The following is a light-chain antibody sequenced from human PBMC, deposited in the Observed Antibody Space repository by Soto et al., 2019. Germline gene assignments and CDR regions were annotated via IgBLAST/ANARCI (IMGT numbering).Light chain of an antibody. V-gene: IGKV1-5*03. CDR2: KAS. J-gene: IGKJ1*01. Sequence: DIQMTQSPSTLSGSVGDRVTITCRASQTISSWLAWYQQKPGKGPKLLIYKASTLKSGVPSRFSGSGSWTEFTLTISSLQPDDYATYYCQHYNSYSEAFGQGTKVELK. CDR3: QHYNSYSEA. CDR1: QTISSW.